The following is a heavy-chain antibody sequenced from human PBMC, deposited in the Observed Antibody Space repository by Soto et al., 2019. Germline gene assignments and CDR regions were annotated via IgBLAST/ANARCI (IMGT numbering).Heavy chain of an antibody. D-gene: IGHD6-13*01. CDR2: IIPILGMA. J-gene: IGHJ6*02. V-gene: IGHV1-69*04. CDR3: AREPIAAAKYYYYGMDV. Sequence: SVKVSCKASGGTFSSYTISWVRQAPGQGLEWMGRIIPILGMANYAQKFQGRVTITADKSTSTAYMELSSLRSEDTAVYYCAREPIAAAKYYYYGMDVWGQGTTVTVAS. CDR1: GGTFSSYT.